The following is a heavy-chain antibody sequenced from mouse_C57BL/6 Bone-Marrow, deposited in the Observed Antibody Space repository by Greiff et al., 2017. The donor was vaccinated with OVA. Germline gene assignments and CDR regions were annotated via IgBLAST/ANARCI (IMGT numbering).Heavy chain of an antibody. CDR1: GFPITSCYY. Sequence: VKLMESGPGLVKPSQSLFLSCSTTGFPITSCYYCCWIRQPPGKLLEWVRFITHGGETFYNPSLKSPFSITRDTSKNQFYLQLNSVTTEDTAMLYCAGDGAGAGVAYWGQGTLVTVSA. D-gene: IGHD4-1*01. CDR2: ITHGGET. CDR3: AGDGAGAGVAY. V-gene: IGHV12-3*01. J-gene: IGHJ3*01.